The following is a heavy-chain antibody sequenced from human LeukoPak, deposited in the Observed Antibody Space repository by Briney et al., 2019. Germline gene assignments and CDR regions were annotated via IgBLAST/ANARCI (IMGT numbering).Heavy chain of an antibody. Sequence: GGSLRLSCAASGFTLSTFDMNWVRQAPGKGLEWVSSISTSSRYIYYRDSVKGRFTISRDDAKNSLYLQMNNLRVEDTAVYYCARADCSGSTCYLRRSWFDPWGQGTLVTVSS. CDR1: GFTLSTFD. CDR2: ISTSSRYI. V-gene: IGHV3-21*01. CDR3: ARADCSGSTCYLRRSWFDP. D-gene: IGHD2-2*01. J-gene: IGHJ5*02.